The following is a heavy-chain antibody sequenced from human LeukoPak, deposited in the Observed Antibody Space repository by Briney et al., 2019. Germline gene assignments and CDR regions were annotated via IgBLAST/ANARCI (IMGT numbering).Heavy chain of an antibody. J-gene: IGHJ3*02. CDR2: IYTSGST. CDR3: ARAACSGGSCLADDAFDI. Sequence: SETLSLTCTVSGGSISSYYWSWIRQPAGKGLEWIGRIYTSGSTNYNPSLKSRVTMSVDTSKNQFSLKLSSVTAADTAVYYCARAACSGGSCLADDAFDIWGQGTMVTVSS. D-gene: IGHD2-15*01. V-gene: IGHV4-4*07. CDR1: GGSISSYY.